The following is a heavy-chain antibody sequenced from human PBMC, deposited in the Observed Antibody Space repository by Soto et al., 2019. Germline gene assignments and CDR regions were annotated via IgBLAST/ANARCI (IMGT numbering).Heavy chain of an antibody. Sequence: EVQLVESGGGLVKPGGSLRLSCAASGFTFSSFGMNWVRQAPGKGLEWVSSITSSSSYIYYADSVKGRFTISRDNAKNSLYLQMNSLRAEDTAVYYCARDPSSGYSTGWYDYWGQGTLVTVSS. J-gene: IGHJ4*02. V-gene: IGHV3-21*01. D-gene: IGHD6-19*01. CDR3: ARDPSSGYSTGWYDY. CDR1: GFTFSSFG. CDR2: ITSSSSYI.